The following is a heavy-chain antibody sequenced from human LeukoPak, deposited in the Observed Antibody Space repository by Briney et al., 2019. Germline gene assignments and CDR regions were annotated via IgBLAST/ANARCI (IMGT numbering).Heavy chain of an antibody. J-gene: IGHJ4*02. D-gene: IGHD3-16*02. CDR3: ARDVGLRLGELSLHYYFDY. CDR2: INPNSGGT. CDR1: GCTFTGYY. Sequence: ASVKVSCKASGCTFTGYYMHWVRQAPGQGLEWMGWINPNSGGTNYAQKFQGRVTMTRDTSISTAYMELSRLRSDDTAVYYCARDVGLRLGELSLHYYFDYWGQGTLVTVSS. V-gene: IGHV1-2*02.